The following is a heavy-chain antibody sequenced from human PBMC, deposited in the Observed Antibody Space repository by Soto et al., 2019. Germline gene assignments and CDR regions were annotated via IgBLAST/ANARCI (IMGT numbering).Heavy chain of an antibody. J-gene: IGHJ4*02. CDR1: GYFFSRRW. V-gene: IGHV5-51*01. CDR2: IYPGDSDT. D-gene: IGHD4-17*01. Sequence: PGESLKISCKGSGYFFSRRWIGWVRQMPGKGLEWIGFIYPGDSDTKYSPSFQGQVTISADKSTNTAYLQWRTLKASDTAMYYCGRSPGLIPTVMEDWGQGTLVTVSS. CDR3: GRSPGLIPTVMED.